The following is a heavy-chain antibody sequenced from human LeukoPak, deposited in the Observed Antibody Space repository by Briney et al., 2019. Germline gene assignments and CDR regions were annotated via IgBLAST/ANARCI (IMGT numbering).Heavy chain of an antibody. CDR2: IYHSGNT. V-gene: IGHV4-38-2*02. Sequence: SETLSLTCTVSGYSVSSAFYWGWIRQPPGKGLEWVGIIYHSGNTYYNPSLKSRVTISVDTSKNQFSLKLSSVTAADTAVYYCARMLSYSSSWHPYYYYYYYMDVWGKGTTVTISS. CDR1: GYSVSSAFY. CDR3: ARMLSYSSSWHPYYYYYYYMDV. D-gene: IGHD6-13*01. J-gene: IGHJ6*03.